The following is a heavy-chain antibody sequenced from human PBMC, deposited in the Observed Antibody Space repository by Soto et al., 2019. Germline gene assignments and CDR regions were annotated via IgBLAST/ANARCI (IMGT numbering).Heavy chain of an antibody. CDR1: GFTFSSYA. V-gene: IGHV3-23*01. CDR2: ISGSGGST. CDR3: AKDSLWFGELPLDY. Sequence: WGSLRLSCAASGFTFSSYAVIWFRQSPGKGLEWVSAISGSGGSTYYADSVKGRFTISRDNSKNTLYLQMNSLRAEDTAVYYCAKDSLWFGELPLDYWGQGTLVTVSS. J-gene: IGHJ4*02. D-gene: IGHD3-10*01.